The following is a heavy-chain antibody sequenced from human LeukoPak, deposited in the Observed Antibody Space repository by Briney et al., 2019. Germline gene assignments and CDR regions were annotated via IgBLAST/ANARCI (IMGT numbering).Heavy chain of an antibody. CDR3: ARGLRSSPGSFDY. CDR1: GFTFSSYS. J-gene: IGHJ4*02. V-gene: IGHV3-21*01. CDR2: ISSYSSYI. D-gene: IGHD4-17*01. Sequence: TGGSLRLSCAASGFTFSSYSMNWVRQAPGKGLEWVSSISSYSSYIYYADSVKGRFTISRDNAKNSLYLQMNSLRAEDTAVYYCARGLRSSPGSFDYWGQGTLVTVSS.